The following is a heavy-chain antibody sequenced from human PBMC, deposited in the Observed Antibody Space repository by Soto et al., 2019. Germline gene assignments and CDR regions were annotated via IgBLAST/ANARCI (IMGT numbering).Heavy chain of an antibody. V-gene: IGHV6-1*01. CDR1: GDSVSSNIAA. CDR3: VRGPDAFDI. CDR2: TYYMCKLXX. D-gene: IGHD5-12*01. J-gene: IGHJ3*02. Sequence: SQTLSLTCAISGDSVSSNIAAWNWIRQSPSRGLDWLGSTYYMCKLXXDYAVSVXXRRTSSPDTSXNQFSLQLNSVTPEYTAVYYCVRGPDAFDIWRQGTMVTVS.